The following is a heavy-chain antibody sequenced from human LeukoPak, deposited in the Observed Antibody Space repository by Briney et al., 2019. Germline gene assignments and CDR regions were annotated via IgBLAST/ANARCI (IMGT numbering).Heavy chain of an antibody. CDR2: IYPGDSDT. Sequence: GESLKISCKGSGYSFTTYWIGRVRQMPGKGLEWMGIIYPGDSDTRYSPSFQGQVTISADKSISTAYLQWSSLKASDTAVYYCARRGESNSWYSHYWGQGTLVTVSS. D-gene: IGHD6-13*01. CDR1: GYSFTTYW. J-gene: IGHJ4*02. CDR3: ARRGESNSWYSHY. V-gene: IGHV5-51*01.